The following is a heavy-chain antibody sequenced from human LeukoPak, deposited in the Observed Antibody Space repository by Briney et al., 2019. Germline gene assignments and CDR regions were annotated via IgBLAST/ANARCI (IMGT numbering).Heavy chain of an antibody. Sequence: GGSLRLSCAASGFTFSSYWMHWVRQAPGKGLVWVSRINSDGSSTSYADSVKGRFTISRDNAKNTLCLQMNSLRAEDTAVYYCARDRGYSGYDILRFDPWGQGTLVTVSS. J-gene: IGHJ5*02. CDR3: ARDRGYSGYDILRFDP. CDR2: INSDGSST. D-gene: IGHD5-12*01. V-gene: IGHV3-74*01. CDR1: GFTFSSYW.